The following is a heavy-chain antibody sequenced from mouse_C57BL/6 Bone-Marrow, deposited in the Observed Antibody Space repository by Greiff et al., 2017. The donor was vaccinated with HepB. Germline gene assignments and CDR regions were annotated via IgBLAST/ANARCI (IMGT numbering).Heavy chain of an antibody. V-gene: IGHV5-4*01. D-gene: IGHD3-2*02. CDR1: GFTFSSYA. CDR3: ARDGAQATSPYFDY. CDR2: ISDGGSYT. J-gene: IGHJ2*01. Sequence: EVMLVESGGGLVKPGGSLKLSCAASGFTFSSYAMSWVRQTPEKRLEWVATISDGGSYTYYPDNVKGRFTISRDNAKNNLYLQMSHLKSEDTAMYYCARDGAQATSPYFDYWGQGTTLTVSS.